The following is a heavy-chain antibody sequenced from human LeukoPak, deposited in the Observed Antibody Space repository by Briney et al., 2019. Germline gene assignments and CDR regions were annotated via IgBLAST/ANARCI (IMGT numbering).Heavy chain of an antibody. J-gene: IGHJ5*02. CDR1: GFTFSSYA. CDR2: ISYDGSNK. Sequence: GGSLRLSCAASGFTFSSYAMHWVRQAPGKGLEWVAVISYDGSNKYYADSVKGRFTISRDNSKNTLYLQMNSLRAEDTAVYYCARDPLAGTNWFDPWGQGTLVTVSS. D-gene: IGHD6-13*01. V-gene: IGHV3-30-3*01. CDR3: ARDPLAGTNWFDP.